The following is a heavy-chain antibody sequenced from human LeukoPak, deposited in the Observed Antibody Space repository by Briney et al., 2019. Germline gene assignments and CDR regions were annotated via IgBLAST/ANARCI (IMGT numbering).Heavy chain of an antibody. CDR1: GFTVSSNY. J-gene: IGHJ3*02. CDR2: IYSGGTT. CDR3: ARVQSGSDAFDI. V-gene: IGHV3-53*05. Sequence: GGSLRLSCADSGFTVSSNYMSWVRQAPGKGLEWVSVIYSGGTTYYADSVKGRFTISRDNSKNTLYLQMNNLRVEDTATYYCARVQSGSDAFDIWGQGRMVTVSS.